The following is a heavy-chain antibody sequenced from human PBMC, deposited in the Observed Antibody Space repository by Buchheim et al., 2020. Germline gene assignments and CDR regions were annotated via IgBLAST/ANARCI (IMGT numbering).Heavy chain of an antibody. J-gene: IGHJ6*02. CDR3: ARGIVGLPKRGVYYYYGMDV. CDR2: ISSSGSTI. CDR1: GFTFSSYE. Sequence: EVQLVESGGGLVQPGGSLRLSCAASGFTFSSYEMNWVRQAPGKGLEWVSYISSSGSTIYYADSVKGRFTISRDNAKNSLYLQMNSLRAEDTAVYYCARGIVGLPKRGVYYYYGMDVWGQGTT. V-gene: IGHV3-48*03. D-gene: IGHD1-26*01.